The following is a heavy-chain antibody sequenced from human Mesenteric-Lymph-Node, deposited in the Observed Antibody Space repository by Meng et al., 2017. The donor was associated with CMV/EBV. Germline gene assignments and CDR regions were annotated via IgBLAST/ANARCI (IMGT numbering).Heavy chain of an antibody. CDR3: TGDSVSNPNLDY. J-gene: IGHJ4*02. CDR1: GFNVRDKY. Sequence: VPRVEAGGGLVQPGGSLRLSCAASGFNVRDKYMSWVRQAPGKGLEWVCIIYRGDNTYYIDSVKDRFTVSRDNSKNTMYLQMNSLRVEDMAVYYCTGDSVSNPNLDYWGQGTLVTVSS. V-gene: IGHV3-66*01. CDR2: IYRGDNT. D-gene: IGHD3-10*01.